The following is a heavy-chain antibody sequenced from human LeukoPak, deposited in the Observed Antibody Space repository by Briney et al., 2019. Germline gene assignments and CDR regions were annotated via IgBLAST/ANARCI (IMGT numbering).Heavy chain of an antibody. CDR3: ARPSGSYYRDAFDI. CDR2: IYTSGST. Sequence: SETLSLTCTVSGGSISSYYRSWVRQPPGKGLEWIGYIYTSGSTNYNPSLKSRVTISVDTSKNQFSLKLSSVTAADTAVYYCARPSGSYYRDAFDIWGQGTMVTVSS. J-gene: IGHJ3*02. D-gene: IGHD1-26*01. CDR1: GGSISSYY. V-gene: IGHV4-4*09.